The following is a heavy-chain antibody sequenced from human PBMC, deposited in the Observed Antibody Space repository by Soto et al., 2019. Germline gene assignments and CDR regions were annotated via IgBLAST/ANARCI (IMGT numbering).Heavy chain of an antibody. V-gene: IGHV4-59*08. CDR3: VRQGKCAHEFLCIVCVTTVSADPSHPLKPLSRGLSHPGDI. CDR1: GDSIGTYN. Sequence: SETLSLTCTVSGDSIGTYNWGWIRQPPGKRLEWIGYIYSNGGTSYNPALKSRVTISADTSTKQFSLRLSSVTAADTAVYYCVRQGKCAHEFLCIVCVTTVSADPSHPLKPLSRGLSHPGDI. D-gene: IGHD1-26*01. CDR2: IYSNGGT. J-gene: IGHJ3*02.